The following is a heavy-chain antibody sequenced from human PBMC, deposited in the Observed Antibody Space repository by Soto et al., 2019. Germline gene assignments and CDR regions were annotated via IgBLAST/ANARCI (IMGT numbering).Heavy chain of an antibody. D-gene: IGHD2-8*02. CDR3: ARDKITGLFDY. V-gene: IGHV4-34*01. J-gene: IGHJ4*02. Sequence: SETLSLTCAIYGGSFSGYSWTWIRQPPGTGLEWIGEINHTGSTNYNPSLKSRVTISVDTSKNQFSLKLTSVTAADTAVYYCARDKITGLFDYWGQGTLVTVSS. CDR1: GGSFSGYS. CDR2: INHTGST.